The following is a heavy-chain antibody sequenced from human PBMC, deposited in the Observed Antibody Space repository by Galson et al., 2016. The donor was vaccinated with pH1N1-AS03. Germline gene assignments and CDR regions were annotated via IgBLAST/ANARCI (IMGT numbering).Heavy chain of an antibody. CDR1: EGTFSNFG. CDR2: FIPIFGTA. CDR3: ARDNYYDTGAFYGHFDF. V-gene: IGHV1-69*06. J-gene: IGHJ4*02. Sequence: SVKVSCKASEGTFSNFGISWVRQAPGQGLEWMGGFIPIFGTANVAQKFKGRVTITADNLELSSLRTDDTAVYYCARDNYYDTGAFYGHFDFWGQGTQVVVSS. D-gene: IGHD3-22*01.